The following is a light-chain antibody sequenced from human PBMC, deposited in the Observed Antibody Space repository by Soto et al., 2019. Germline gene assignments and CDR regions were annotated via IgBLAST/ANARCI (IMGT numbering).Light chain of an antibody. CDR3: ASLTPSSFV. Sequence: QSALTQPASVSGSPGQRITISCTGTSTDVGADNDVYWYQHHPGKAPKLLIYDISNRPSGVSDRFSGSKSGTTASLSISGLQAENEADYYCASLTPSSFVFGTGTKVTVL. V-gene: IGLV2-14*03. J-gene: IGLJ1*01. CDR2: DIS. CDR1: STDVGADND.